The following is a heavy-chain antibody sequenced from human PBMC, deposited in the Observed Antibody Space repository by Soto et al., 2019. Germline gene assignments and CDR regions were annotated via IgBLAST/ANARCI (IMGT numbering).Heavy chain of an antibody. CDR2: ISAYNGNT. CDR1: GYTFTSYG. CDR3: ARSEYSGYPPPYYYYGMDV. V-gene: IGHV1-18*01. Sequence: QVQLVQSGAEVKKPGASVKVSCKASGYTFTSYGISWVRQAPGQGLEWMGWISAYNGNTNYAQKLQGRVTMTTDTSTSTAYMELRRLRPDDTAVYYCARSEYSGYPPPYYYYGMDVWGQGTTVTVSS. D-gene: IGHD5-12*01. J-gene: IGHJ6*02.